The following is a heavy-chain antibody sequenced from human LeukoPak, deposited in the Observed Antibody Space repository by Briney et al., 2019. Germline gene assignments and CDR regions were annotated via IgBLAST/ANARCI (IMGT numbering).Heavy chain of an antibody. J-gene: IGHJ4*02. CDR3: ARDEVALYEKEYCSGGSCYPGYFDY. V-gene: IGHV4-39*07. Sequence: SETLSLTCAVSGGSISSNSYYWGWIRQPPGKGLEWIGSIYYSGSTYYNPSLKSRVTISVDTSKNQFSLRLSSVTAAGTAVYYCARDEVALYEKEYCSGGSCYPGYFDYWGQGTLVTVSS. CDR1: GGSISSNSYY. D-gene: IGHD2-15*01. CDR2: IYYSGST.